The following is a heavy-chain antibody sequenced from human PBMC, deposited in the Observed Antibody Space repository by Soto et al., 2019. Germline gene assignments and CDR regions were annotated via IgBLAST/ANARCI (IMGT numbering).Heavy chain of an antibody. Sequence: SVKASCKASGGTFSSYAISWVRQAPGQGLEWMGGIIPIFGTANYAQKFQGRVTITADKSTSTAYMELSSLRSEDTAVYYCAREGRIQLWLLGDNWFDPWGQGTLVTVSS. CDR3: AREGRIQLWLLGDNWFDP. CDR2: IIPIFGTA. J-gene: IGHJ5*02. CDR1: GGTFSSYA. V-gene: IGHV1-69*06. D-gene: IGHD5-18*01.